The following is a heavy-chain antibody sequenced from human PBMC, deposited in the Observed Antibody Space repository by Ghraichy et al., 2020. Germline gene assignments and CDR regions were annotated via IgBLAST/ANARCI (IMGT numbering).Heavy chain of an antibody. D-gene: IGHD2-15*01. V-gene: IGHV3-23*01. CDR2: ISGSGGST. Sequence: GGSLRLSCAASGFTFSSYAMSWVRQAPGKGLEWVSAISGSGGSTYYADSVKGRFTISRDNSKNTLYLQMNSLRAEDTAVYYCAKESDNSYGPVVVAATGFGYWGQGTLVTVSS. CDR3: AKESDNSYGPVVVAATGFGY. CDR1: GFTFSSYA. J-gene: IGHJ4*02.